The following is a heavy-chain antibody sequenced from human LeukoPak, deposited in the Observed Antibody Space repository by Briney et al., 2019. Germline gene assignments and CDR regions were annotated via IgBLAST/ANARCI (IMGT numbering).Heavy chain of an antibody. CDR3: ARAGYCSSTSCYSEYFQH. V-gene: IGHV1-18*01. CDR1: GYTFTSYG. J-gene: IGHJ1*01. D-gene: IGHD2-2*01. CDR2: ISAYNGNT. Sequence: GASVKVSCKASGYTFTSYGISWVRQAPGQGLEWMGWISAYNGNTNYAQKLQGRGTMPTDTSTRTAYMELRSLRSDDTAVYYCARAGYCSSTSCYSEYFQHWGQGTLVTVSS.